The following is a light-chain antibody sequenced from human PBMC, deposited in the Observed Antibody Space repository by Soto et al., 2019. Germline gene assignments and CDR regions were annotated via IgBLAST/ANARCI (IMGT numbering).Light chain of an antibody. CDR2: GAF. CDR3: QQYKNWPPLT. CDR1: QSVSYN. V-gene: IGKV3-15*01. Sequence: EIVMTQSPATVSVSPGETATLSCRASQSVSYNLAWYQQKPGQGLRLLIYGAFTRATGIPATFSGSGSGTEFTLTISSLQSEDFAVYYCQQYKNWPPLTFGGGTKVEIK. J-gene: IGKJ4*01.